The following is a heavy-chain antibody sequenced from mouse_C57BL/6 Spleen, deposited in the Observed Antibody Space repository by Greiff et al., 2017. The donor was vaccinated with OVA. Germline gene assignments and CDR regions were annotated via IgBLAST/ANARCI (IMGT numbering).Heavy chain of an antibody. Sequence: EVQLQESGGGLVKPGGSLKLSCAASGFTFSDYGMHWVRQAPEKGLEWVAYISSGSSTIYYADTVKGRFTISRDNAKNTLFLQMTSLRSEDTAMYYCARLITTVVAKAMDYWGQGTSVTVSS. V-gene: IGHV5-17*01. J-gene: IGHJ4*01. CDR1: GFTFSDYG. D-gene: IGHD1-1*01. CDR3: ARLITTVVAKAMDY. CDR2: ISSGSSTI.